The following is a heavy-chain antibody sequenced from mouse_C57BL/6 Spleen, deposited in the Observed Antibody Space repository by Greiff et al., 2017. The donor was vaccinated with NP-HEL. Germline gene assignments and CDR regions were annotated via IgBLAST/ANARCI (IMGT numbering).Heavy chain of an antibody. D-gene: IGHD2-10*01. Sequence: EVKLVESGGGLVKPGGSLKLSCAASGFTFSDYGMHWVRQAPEKGLEWVAYISSGSSTIYYADTVKGRFTISRDNAKNTLFLQMTSLRSEDTAMYYCARSYYDPYFDYWGQGTTLTVSS. CDR2: ISSGSSTI. J-gene: IGHJ2*01. CDR3: ARSYYDPYFDY. V-gene: IGHV5-17*01. CDR1: GFTFSDYG.